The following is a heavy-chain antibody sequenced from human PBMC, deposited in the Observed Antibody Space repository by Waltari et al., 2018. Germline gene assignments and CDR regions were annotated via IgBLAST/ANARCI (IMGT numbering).Heavy chain of an antibody. CDR1: GFTFSSYW. J-gene: IGHJ3*02. CDR3: ARSLIRATGAFDI. CDR2: IKQDGREK. Sequence: EVQLVESGGGLVQPGGSLRLSCAASGFTFSSYWMSWVRRAPGKGLEWVANIKQDGREKYYVDSVKGRFTISRDNAKNSLYLQMNSLRAEDTAVYYCARSLIRATGAFDIWGQGTMVTVSS. D-gene: IGHD1-26*01. V-gene: IGHV3-7*01.